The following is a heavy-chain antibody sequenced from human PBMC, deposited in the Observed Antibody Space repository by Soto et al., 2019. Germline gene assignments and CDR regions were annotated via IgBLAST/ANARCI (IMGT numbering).Heavy chain of an antibody. CDR1: GFTFSSYS. CDR3: VRVAGGSFD. CDR2: INFSSDVI. V-gene: IGHV3-48*02. D-gene: IGHD2-15*01. Sequence: DVQLVESGGGLVQPGGSLRLSCSASGFTFSSYSMNWVRQAPGKGLEWRSYINFSSDVIYYADSVKGRFTISRDNAENSLFLQMSSLRDEDTGVYYCVRVAGGSFDWGHGTLVTVSS. J-gene: IGHJ4*01.